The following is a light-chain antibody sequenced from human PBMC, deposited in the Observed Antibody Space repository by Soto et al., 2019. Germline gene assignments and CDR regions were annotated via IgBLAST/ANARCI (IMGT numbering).Light chain of an antibody. CDR2: ATS. V-gene: IGKV3-15*01. Sequence: EIVMTQSPATLSVSPGERATLSCRASQSLSSNLAWYQQKPGQAPRLLISATSTRATGIPARFSGRGSGTEFTPTITSLQSEDFAVYYCQQYTSWPLTFGQGTKVEIK. CDR3: QQYTSWPLT. J-gene: IGKJ1*01. CDR1: QSLSSN.